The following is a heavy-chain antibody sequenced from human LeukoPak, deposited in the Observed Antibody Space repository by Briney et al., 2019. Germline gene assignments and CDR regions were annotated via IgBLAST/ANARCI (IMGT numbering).Heavy chain of an antibody. CDR1: GGSISSSSYY. D-gene: IGHD6-13*01. Sequence: SETLSLTCTVSGGSISSSSYYWGWIRQPPGKGLEWIGSIYYSGSTYYNPSLKSRVTISVDTSKNQFSLKLSSVTAADTAVYCCALKSSSWSLYFDYWGQGTLVTVSS. V-gene: IGHV4-39*07. CDR3: ALKSSSWSLYFDY. CDR2: IYYSGST. J-gene: IGHJ4*02.